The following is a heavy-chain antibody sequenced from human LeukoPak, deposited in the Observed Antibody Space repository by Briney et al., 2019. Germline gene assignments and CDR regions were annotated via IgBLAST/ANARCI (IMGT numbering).Heavy chain of an antibody. CDR2: ISGSGGST. CDR1: GFTFSSYG. V-gene: IGHV3-23*01. D-gene: IGHD3-10*01. CDR3: ARDSREWFGESNLYYFDY. Sequence: GGSLRLSCAASGFTFSSYGMSWVRQAPGKGLEWVSAISGSGGSTYYADSVKGRFTISRDNSKNSLYLQMNSLRAEDTAVYYCARDSREWFGESNLYYFDYWGQGTLVTVSS. J-gene: IGHJ4*02.